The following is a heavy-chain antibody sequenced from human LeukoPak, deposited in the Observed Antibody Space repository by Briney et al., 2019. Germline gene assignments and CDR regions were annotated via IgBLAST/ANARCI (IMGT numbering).Heavy chain of an antibody. V-gene: IGHV1-18*01. J-gene: IGHJ4*02. CDR2: ISVYNGNT. CDR1: GYTFTSYD. D-gene: IGHD3-22*01. CDR3: ARDAQVRYDSSGYPDY. Sequence: ASVKVSCKASGYTFTSYDINWVRQATGQGLEWMGWISVYNGNTNYAQKFQGRVTMTTDTSTSTAYMELRSLRSDDTAVYYCARDAQVRYDSSGYPDYWGQGTLVTVSS.